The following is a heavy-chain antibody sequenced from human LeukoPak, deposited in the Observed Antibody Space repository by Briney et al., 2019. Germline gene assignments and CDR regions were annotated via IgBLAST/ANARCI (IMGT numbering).Heavy chain of an antibody. CDR2: ISAYNGNT. CDR3: ARVFFGSSSWYGIFDY. D-gene: IGHD6-13*01. V-gene: IGHV1-18*01. CDR1: GGTFSSYA. J-gene: IGHJ4*02. Sequence: APVKVSCKASGGTFSSYAISWVRQAPGQGLEWMGWISAYNGNTNYAQKLQGRVTMTTDTSTSTAYMELRSLRSDDTAVYYCARVFFGSSSWYGIFDYWGQGTLVTVSS.